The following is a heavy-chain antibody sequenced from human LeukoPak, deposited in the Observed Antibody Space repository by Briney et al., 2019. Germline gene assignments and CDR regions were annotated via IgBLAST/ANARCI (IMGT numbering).Heavy chain of an antibody. V-gene: IGHV4-39*07. D-gene: IGHD3-3*01. CDR3: ARGVNYDFWSGYKYYFDY. Sequence: SETLSLTCTVSGGSISSSSYYWGWIRQPPGKGLEWIGSIYYSGSTYYNPSLKSRVTISVDTSKNQFSLKLSSVTAADTAVYYCARGVNYDFWSGYKYYFDYWGQGTLVTVSS. J-gene: IGHJ4*02. CDR2: IYYSGST. CDR1: GGSISSSSYY.